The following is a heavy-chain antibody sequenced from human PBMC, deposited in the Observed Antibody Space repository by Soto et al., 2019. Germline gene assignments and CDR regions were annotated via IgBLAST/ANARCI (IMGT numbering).Heavy chain of an antibody. CDR3: ARLYCSSVSCYNDY. J-gene: IGHJ4*02. CDR2: IYQSGKT. Sequence: PSETLSLTCGVSGFPVSYGYYWGWIRQPPGKGLEWLGSIYQSGKTYYNPSLESRLTLSMDTSKNEFSVRLRSVTAADTAVYFCARLYCSSVSCYNDYWGPGVQVTVSS. D-gene: IGHD2-2*01. CDR1: GFPVSYGYY. V-gene: IGHV4-38-2*01.